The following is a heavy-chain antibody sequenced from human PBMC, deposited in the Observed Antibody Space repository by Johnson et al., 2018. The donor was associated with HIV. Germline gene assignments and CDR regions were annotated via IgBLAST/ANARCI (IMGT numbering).Heavy chain of an antibody. J-gene: IGHJ3*02. CDR2: ISSSRSTI. CDR1: GFSFSDYY. V-gene: IGHV3-11*01. CDR3: ARDAKYYYDSSGYYYEHDAFDI. D-gene: IGHD3-22*01. Sequence: QVQLVESGGGVVKPGGSLRLSCAASGFSFSDYYMSWIRQAPGKGLEWISYISSSRSTIYYADSVKGRFTISRENSKNTLYLQMNSLRAEDTAVYYCARDAKYYYDSSGYYYEHDAFDIWGQGTMVTVSS.